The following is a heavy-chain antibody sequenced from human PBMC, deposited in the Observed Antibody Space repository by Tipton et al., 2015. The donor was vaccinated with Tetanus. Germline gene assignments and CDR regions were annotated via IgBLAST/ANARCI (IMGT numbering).Heavy chain of an antibody. CDR3: ARRPTEIPGWFDP. Sequence: TLSLTCTVSGGSMRSYYWSWVRRSPGKGLEWIGQIYHSGGPRYNPSLKSRVTISVDTSNNHFSLKLTSVTAADTAVYYCARRPTEIPGWFDPWGQGPLVTVSS. CDR1: GGSMRSYY. V-gene: IGHV4-59*01. D-gene: IGHD2-2*01. J-gene: IGHJ5*02. CDR2: IYHSGGP.